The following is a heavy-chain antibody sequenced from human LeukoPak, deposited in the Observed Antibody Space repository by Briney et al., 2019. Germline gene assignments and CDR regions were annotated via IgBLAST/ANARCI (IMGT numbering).Heavy chain of an antibody. CDR2: IYHTGST. Sequence: KPSETLSLTCTISGGSVSDYYWSWIRQSPGKGLEWIGYIYHTGSTSYSPSLKSRVTISVDTSKNQFSLKLSSVTAADTAVYYCAGWTGSSSASFDYWGQGTLVTVSS. D-gene: IGHD6-19*01. CDR3: AGWTGSSSASFDY. J-gene: IGHJ4*02. V-gene: IGHV4-59*08. CDR1: GGSVSDYY.